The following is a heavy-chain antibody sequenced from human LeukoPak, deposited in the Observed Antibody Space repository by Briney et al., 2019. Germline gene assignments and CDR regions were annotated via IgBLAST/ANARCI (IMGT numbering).Heavy chain of an antibody. CDR1: GYTFTSYD. CDR3: ARGQVAARRTNWFDP. D-gene: IGHD6-6*01. J-gene: IGHJ5*02. V-gene: IGHV1-8*01. CDR2: MNPNSGNT. Sequence: ASVKVSCKASGYTFTSYDINWVRQATGQGLEWMGWMNPNSGNTGYAQQFQGRVTMTRNTSISTAYMELSSLRSEDTAVYYCARGQVAARRTNWFDPWGQGTLVTVSS.